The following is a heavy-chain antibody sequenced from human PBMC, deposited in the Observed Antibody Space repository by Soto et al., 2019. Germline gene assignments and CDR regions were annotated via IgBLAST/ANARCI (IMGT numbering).Heavy chain of an antibody. V-gene: IGHV3-21*01. CDR2: ISSSSSYI. CDR3: ARGPSGSYYYRMDV. D-gene: IGHD2-15*01. Sequence: GGSLRLSCAASGFTFSSYSMNWVRQAPGKGLEWVSSISSSSSYIYYADSVKGRFTISRDNAKNSLYLQMNSLRAEDTAVYYCARGPSGSYYYRMDVWGQGTTVTVSS. CDR1: GFTFSSYS. J-gene: IGHJ6*02.